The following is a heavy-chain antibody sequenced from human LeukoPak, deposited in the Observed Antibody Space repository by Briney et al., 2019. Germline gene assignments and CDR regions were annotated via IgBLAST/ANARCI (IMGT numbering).Heavy chain of an antibody. CDR3: ARGVKKQWPSLALGY. D-gene: IGHD6-19*01. CDR2: IYTSGST. CDR1: GGSFSSSY. J-gene: IGHJ4*02. V-gene: IGHV4-4*07. Sequence: PSETLSLTCTVSGGSFSSSYWSWIRQPAGKGLEWIGRIYTSGSTHYNYNPSLKSRVTMSVDTSKNQFSLKLRSVTAADTAVYYCARGVKKQWPSLALGYWGQGTLVTVSS.